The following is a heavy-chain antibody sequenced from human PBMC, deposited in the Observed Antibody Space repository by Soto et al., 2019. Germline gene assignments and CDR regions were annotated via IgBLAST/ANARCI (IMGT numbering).Heavy chain of an antibody. CDR3: ARGTGTTGYYYYYMDV. V-gene: IGHV4-34*01. Sequence: SETLSLTCAVYGGSFSGYYWSWIRQPPGKGLEWIGEINHSGSTNYNPSLKSRVTISVDTSKNQFSLKLSSVTAADTAVYYCARGTGTTGYYYYYMDVWGKGTTVTVSS. D-gene: IGHD1-1*01. J-gene: IGHJ6*03. CDR1: GGSFSGYY. CDR2: INHSGST.